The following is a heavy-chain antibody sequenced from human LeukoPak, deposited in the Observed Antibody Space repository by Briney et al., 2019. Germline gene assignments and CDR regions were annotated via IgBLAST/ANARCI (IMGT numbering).Heavy chain of an antibody. V-gene: IGHV4-59*08. CDR2: IYYSGST. D-gene: IGHD3-22*01. CDR3: AISQGHYGSSVYYVSPIQF. J-gene: IGHJ4*02. CDR1: GGSISSYY. Sequence: PSETLSLTCTVSGGSISSYYWSWIRQPPGKGLNGIGYIYYSGSTNYNPSLKSRVTISVDTSKNQFSLKLSSVTAADTAVYYCAISQGHYGSSVYYVSPIQFWGQGTLVTVSS.